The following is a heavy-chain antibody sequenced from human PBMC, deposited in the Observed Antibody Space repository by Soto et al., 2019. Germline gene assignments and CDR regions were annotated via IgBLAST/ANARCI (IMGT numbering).Heavy chain of an antibody. Sequence: SVKVSCKASGGTFSSYAISWVRQAPGQGLEWMGGIIPIFGTANYAQKFQGRVTITADESTSTAYMELSSLRSEDTAVYYCATIPEAAAAGADYWGQGTMVTVSS. J-gene: IGHJ4*02. V-gene: IGHV1-69*13. CDR3: ATIPEAAAAGADY. CDR1: GGTFSSYA. D-gene: IGHD6-13*01. CDR2: IIPIFGTA.